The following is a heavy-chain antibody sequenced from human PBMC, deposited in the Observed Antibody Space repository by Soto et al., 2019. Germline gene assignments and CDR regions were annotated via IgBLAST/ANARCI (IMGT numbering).Heavy chain of an antibody. V-gene: IGHV1-18*01. J-gene: IGHJ4*02. CDR2: ISANNDNK. Sequence: QVQLVQSGAEVKKPGSSVKVSCQASGYTFTSYGISCVRQAPGQGIEWMGWISANNDNKNYAQKLQGRVTMTTNTYTNTAKMQLSSLRSDDTAVYYCAKDLHDDPYYWGQGTLVTVSS. CDR3: AKDLHDDPYY. CDR1: GYTFTSYG. D-gene: IGHD3-16*01.